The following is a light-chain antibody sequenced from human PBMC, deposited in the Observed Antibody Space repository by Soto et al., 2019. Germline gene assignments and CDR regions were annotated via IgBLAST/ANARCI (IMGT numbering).Light chain of an antibody. V-gene: IGKV1-39*01. J-gene: IGKJ1*01. CDR2: AAS. Sequence: DIQMTQSPSSLSASVGDRVTITCRASQGISTYVNWYQQKPGKAPKLLLYAASSLQSGVPSGVSGSGSETDFTLTISSLPPEDFATYSCQQCYSTEWTFGQGTKVEIK. CDR1: QGISTY. CDR3: QQCYSTEWT.